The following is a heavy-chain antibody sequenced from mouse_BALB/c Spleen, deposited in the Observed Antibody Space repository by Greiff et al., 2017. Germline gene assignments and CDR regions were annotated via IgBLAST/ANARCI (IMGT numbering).Heavy chain of an antibody. V-gene: IGHV6-6*02. CDR2: IRLKSNNYAT. Sequence: EVKLEESGGGLVQPGGSMKLSCVASGFTFSNYWMNWVRQSPEKGLEWVAEIRLKSNNYATHYAESVKGRFTISRDDSKSSVYLQMNNLRAEDTGIYYCTTYYDDYAMDYWGQGTSVTVSS. D-gene: IGHD2-10*01. CDR1: GFTFSNYW. CDR3: TTYYDDYAMDY. J-gene: IGHJ4*01.